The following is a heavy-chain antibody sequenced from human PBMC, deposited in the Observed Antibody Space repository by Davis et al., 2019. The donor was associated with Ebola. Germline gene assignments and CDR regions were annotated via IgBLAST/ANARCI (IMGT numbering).Heavy chain of an antibody. CDR2: IYYSGST. J-gene: IGHJ4*02. CDR3: ARCGYYYDSSGYYAPWYFDY. D-gene: IGHD3-22*01. Sequence: SETLSLTCTVSGGSISSSSYYWGWIRQPPGKGLEWIGSIYYSGSTNYNPSLKSRVTISVDTSKNQFSLKLSSVTAADTAVYYCARCGYYYDSSGYYAPWYFDYWGQGTLVTVSS. CDR1: GGSISSSSYY. V-gene: IGHV4-39*07.